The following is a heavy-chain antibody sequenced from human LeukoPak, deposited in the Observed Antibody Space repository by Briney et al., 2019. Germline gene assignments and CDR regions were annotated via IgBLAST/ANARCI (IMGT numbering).Heavy chain of an antibody. CDR1: GFIFSGSA. J-gene: IGHJ5*02. V-gene: IGHV3-73*01. CDR3: TRPYTSGWYWFDP. D-gene: IGHD6-19*01. Sequence: GGSLTLSCAASGFIFSGSAMQWVRQASGKGVEVVARIIGKPNGYARDYDASVKVRFTISRDDSKNPAYLQTNSLKAQDAAVYYCTRPYTSGWYWFDPWDQGTLVTVSS. CDR2: IIGKPNGYAR.